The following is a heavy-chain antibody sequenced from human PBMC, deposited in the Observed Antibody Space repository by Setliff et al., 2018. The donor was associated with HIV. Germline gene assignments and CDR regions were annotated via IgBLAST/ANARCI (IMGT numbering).Heavy chain of an antibody. Sequence: GASVKVSCKASGGTFSNYAFSWVRQAPGQGLEWMGGLIPIVDITKSTQKFRGRVTFTADESTKTAQMELSGLTFEDTAVYYCAKGPNFEDAFDIWGQGTVVTVSS. J-gene: IGHJ3*02. CDR3: AKGPNFEDAFDI. V-gene: IGHV1-69*10. D-gene: IGHD2-8*01. CDR2: LIPIVDIT. CDR1: GGTFSNYA.